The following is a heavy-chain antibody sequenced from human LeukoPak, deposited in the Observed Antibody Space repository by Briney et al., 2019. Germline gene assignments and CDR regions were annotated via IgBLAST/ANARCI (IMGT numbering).Heavy chain of an antibody. Sequence: GGSLRLSCAASGLSFSSYAMHWVRQAPGKGLEWVAVISYDGSNKDYADSVKGRFTISRDNSKNTLYLQMNSLRAEDTAVYYCARAPVWFGGWFFDYWGQGTLVTVSS. V-gene: IGHV3-30-3*01. CDR3: ARAPVWFGGWFFDY. CDR1: GLSFSSYA. D-gene: IGHD3-10*01. CDR2: ISYDGSNK. J-gene: IGHJ4*02.